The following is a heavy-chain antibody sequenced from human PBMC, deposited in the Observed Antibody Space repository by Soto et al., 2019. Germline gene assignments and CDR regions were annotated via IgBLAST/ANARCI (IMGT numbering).Heavy chain of an antibody. V-gene: IGHV3-30*18. CDR3: AKDLDFDY. Sequence: GGSLRLSCAASGFTFSSYGMHWVRQAPGKGLEWVAVISYDGSNKYYADSVKGRFTISRDNSKNTLYLQMNSPRAEDTAVYYCAKDLDFDYWGQGTLVTVSS. CDR2: ISYDGSNK. CDR1: GFTFSSYG. J-gene: IGHJ4*02.